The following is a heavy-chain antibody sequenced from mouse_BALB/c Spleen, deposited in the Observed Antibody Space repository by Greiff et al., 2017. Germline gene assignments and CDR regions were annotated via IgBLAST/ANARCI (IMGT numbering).Heavy chain of an antibody. CDR3: ARGITTVVATDYAMDY. Sequence: VQLQQSGAELVRPGTSVKVSCKASGYAFTNYLIEWVKQRPGQGLEWIGVINPGSGGTNYNEKFKGKATLTADKSSSTAYMQLSSLTSDDSAVYFCARGITTVVATDYAMDYWGQGTSVTVSS. CDR2: INPGSGGT. V-gene: IGHV1-54*01. CDR1: GYAFTNYL. D-gene: IGHD1-1*01. J-gene: IGHJ4*01.